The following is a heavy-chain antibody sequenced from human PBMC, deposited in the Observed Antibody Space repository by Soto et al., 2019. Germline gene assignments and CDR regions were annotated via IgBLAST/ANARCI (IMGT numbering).Heavy chain of an antibody. CDR2: INPNSGGT. D-gene: IGHD3-22*01. CDR3: ARGLRYYDSSGYPYYFDY. CDR1: GYTFTGYY. J-gene: IGHJ4*02. V-gene: IGHV1-2*04. Sequence: ASVKVSCKASGYTFTGYYMHWVRQAPGQGLEWMGWINPNSGGTNYAQKFQGWVTMTRDTSISTAYMELSRLRSDDTAVYYCARGLRYYDSSGYPYYFDYWGQGTLVTVSS.